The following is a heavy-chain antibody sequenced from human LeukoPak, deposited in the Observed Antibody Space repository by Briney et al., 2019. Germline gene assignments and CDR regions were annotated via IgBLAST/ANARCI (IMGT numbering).Heavy chain of an antibody. J-gene: IGHJ4*02. V-gene: IGHV4-59*04. CDR3: ARLKSDFSSGWEDY. D-gene: IGHD6-19*01. CDR2: IYYSGST. CDR1: GGSISSYY. Sequence: PSETLSLTCTVSGGSISSYYWSWIRQPPGKGLEWIGYIYYSGSTYYNPSLKSRVTISVDTSKNQFSLKLSSVTAADTAVYYCARLKSDFSSGWEDYWGQGTLVTVSS.